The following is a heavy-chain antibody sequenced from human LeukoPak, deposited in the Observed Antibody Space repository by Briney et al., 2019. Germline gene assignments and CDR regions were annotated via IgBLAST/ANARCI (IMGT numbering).Heavy chain of an antibody. CDR2: IDRISGAS. CDR1: GVTLIGYH. Sequence: GASVTVSFKAFGVTLIGYHMHWVRQAPGRRPEWMGWIDRISGASSPAQKFQGRVTMTRDTSMSTFYVDMSGLTSDDTAIYYCAFSDYMWGFASWGVGTQVTVSS. D-gene: IGHD3-16*01. V-gene: IGHV1-2*02. J-gene: IGHJ4*02. CDR3: AFSDYMWGFAS.